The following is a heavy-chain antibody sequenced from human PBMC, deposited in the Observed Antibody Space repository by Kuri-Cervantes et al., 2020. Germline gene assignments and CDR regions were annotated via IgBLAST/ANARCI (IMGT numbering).Heavy chain of an antibody. Sequence: ASVKVSCKASGYTFTGYYMHWVRQAPGQGLEWMGWINPYNGDTNYAQKLQGRVTMTTDTSTSTAYMELRSLRSDDTALYYCARDCRPSRAPSNDAFDIWGQGTMVTVSS. J-gene: IGHJ3*02. D-gene: IGHD5-24*01. CDR1: GYTFTGYY. CDR3: ARDCRPSRAPSNDAFDI. CDR2: INPYNGDT. V-gene: IGHV1-18*04.